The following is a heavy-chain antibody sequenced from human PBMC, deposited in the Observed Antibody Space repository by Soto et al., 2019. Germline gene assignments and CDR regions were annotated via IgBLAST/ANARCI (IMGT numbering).Heavy chain of an antibody. Sequence: SETLSLTCTVSGGSISSYYWSWIRQPPGKGLEWIGYIYYSGSTNYNPSLKSRVTISVATSKNQFSLKLSSVTAADTAVYYCARDAGGWPFDYWGQGTLVTVSS. CDR1: GGSISSYY. D-gene: IGHD6-19*01. J-gene: IGHJ4*02. V-gene: IGHV4-59*01. CDR2: IYYSGST. CDR3: ARDAGGWPFDY.